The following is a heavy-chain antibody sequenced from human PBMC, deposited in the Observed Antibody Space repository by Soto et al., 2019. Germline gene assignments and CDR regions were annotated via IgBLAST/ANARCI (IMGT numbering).Heavy chain of an antibody. D-gene: IGHD6-6*01. V-gene: IGHV3-21*01. CDR3: ASGSVAARPSDY. J-gene: IGHJ4*02. CDR1: GFTFSSYS. CDR2: ISSSSSYI. Sequence: EVQLVESGGGLVKPGGSLRLSCAASGFTFSSYSMNWVRQAPGKGLEWVSSISSSSSYIYYADSVKGRFTISRDNAKNSLYLQMNSLRAEDTAVYYCASGSVAARPSDYWGQGTLVTVSS.